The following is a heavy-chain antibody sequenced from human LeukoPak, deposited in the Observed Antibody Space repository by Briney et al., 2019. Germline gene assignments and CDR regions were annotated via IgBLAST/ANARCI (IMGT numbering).Heavy chain of an antibody. D-gene: IGHD5-24*01. V-gene: IGHV3-23*01. CDR3: SRGKVETNLRGDY. Sequence: GGSLRLSCAASGFTFSSYAMSWVRQAPGKGLEWVSAISGSGGSTYYADSVKGRFTISRDNSKNTLYLQMNSLKTEDTAVYYCSRGKVETNLRGDYWGQGTLVTVSS. J-gene: IGHJ4*02. CDR1: GFTFSSYA. CDR2: ISGSGGST.